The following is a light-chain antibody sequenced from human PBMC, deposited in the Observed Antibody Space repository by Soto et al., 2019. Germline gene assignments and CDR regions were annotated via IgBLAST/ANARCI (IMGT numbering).Light chain of an antibody. Sequence: DIQMTQSPSSLSASVGDRVTITCQASQDISNYLNWYQQKPGKAPKLLIYDASNLEIGVPSRFSGSGSGTDFTFTINSLQPEDIATYYCQQYDNLPLTFGGGTKVDIK. CDR1: QDISNY. J-gene: IGKJ4*01. V-gene: IGKV1-33*01. CDR2: DAS. CDR3: QQYDNLPLT.